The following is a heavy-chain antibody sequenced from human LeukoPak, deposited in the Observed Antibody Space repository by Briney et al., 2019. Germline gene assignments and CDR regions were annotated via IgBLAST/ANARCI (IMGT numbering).Heavy chain of an antibody. D-gene: IGHD4-17*01. CDR2: IYYSGST. Sequence: SETLSLTCTVSGGSISSSSYYWGWIRQPPGKGLEWIGSIYYSGSTYYNPSLKSRVTISVDSSKNQFSLKLSSVTAADTAVYYCARDDYGDYGYWGQGTLVTVSS. CDR3: ARDDYGDYGY. J-gene: IGHJ4*02. V-gene: IGHV4-39*07. CDR1: GGSISSSSYY.